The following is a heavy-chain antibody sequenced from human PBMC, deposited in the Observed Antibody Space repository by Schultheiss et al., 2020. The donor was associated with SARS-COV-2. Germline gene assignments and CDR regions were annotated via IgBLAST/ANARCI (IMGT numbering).Heavy chain of an antibody. D-gene: IGHD3-3*01. CDR2: ITWDSGTT. J-gene: IGHJ6*02. CDR1: GFTFDDYT. V-gene: IGHV3-43*01. Sequence: GESLKISCAASGFTFDDYTMHWVRQAPGKGLEWVSLITWDSGTTYYTDSVKGRFTISRDNAKNSLYLQMNSLRAEDTAVYYCARDPASYYDFWSGYVIGYGMDVWGQGTTVTVSS. CDR3: ARDPASYYDFWSGYVIGYGMDV.